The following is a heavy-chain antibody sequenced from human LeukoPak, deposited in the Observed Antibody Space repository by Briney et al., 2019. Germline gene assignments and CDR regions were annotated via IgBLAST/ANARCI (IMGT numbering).Heavy chain of an antibody. V-gene: IGHV3-30*18. Sequence: GGSLRLSCAASGFTFSSYGMHWVRQAPGKGLEWVAVISYDGSNKYYADSVKGRFTISRDNSKNTLYLQMNSLRAEDTAVYYCAKVHYYDSSGYFVGEYYYYMDVWGKGTTVTISS. J-gene: IGHJ6*03. CDR2: ISYDGSNK. D-gene: IGHD3-22*01. CDR1: GFTFSSYG. CDR3: AKVHYYDSSGYFVGEYYYYMDV.